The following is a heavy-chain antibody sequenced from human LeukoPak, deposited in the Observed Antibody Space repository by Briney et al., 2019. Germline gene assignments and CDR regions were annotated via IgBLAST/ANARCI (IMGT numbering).Heavy chain of an antibody. J-gene: IGHJ6*02. Sequence: GGSLRLSCAASGFTFDDSAMHWARQAPGKGLEWVSLISGDGGSTYYADSVKGRFTISRDNSKNSLYLHMNSLRTEDTALYYCAKDIRAGYYDSSGYSDYYYGMDVWGQGTTVTVSS. CDR3: AKDIRAGYYDSSGYSDYYYGMDV. D-gene: IGHD3-22*01. CDR1: GFTFDDSA. V-gene: IGHV3-43*02. CDR2: ISGDGGST.